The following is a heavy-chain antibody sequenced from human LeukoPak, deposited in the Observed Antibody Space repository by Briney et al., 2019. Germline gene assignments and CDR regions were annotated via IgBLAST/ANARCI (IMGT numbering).Heavy chain of an antibody. V-gene: IGHV4-59*01. J-gene: IGHJ4*02. Sequence: PSETLSLTCTVSGGSISSYYWSWIRQPPGKGLEWIGYMSNSGSTNYNPSLKGRVTISVDTSKNQFSLKLSSVTAADTAVYYCARGLMMAVAGRGEFHYWGQGTLVTVSS. CDR1: GGSISSYY. D-gene: IGHD6-13*01. CDR2: MSNSGST. CDR3: ARGLMMAVAGRGEFHY.